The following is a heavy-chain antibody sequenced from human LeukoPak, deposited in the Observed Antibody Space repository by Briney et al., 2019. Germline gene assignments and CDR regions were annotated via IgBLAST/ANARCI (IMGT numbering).Heavy chain of an antibody. J-gene: IGHJ3*01. CDR2: IGSSGGST. V-gene: IGHV3-23*01. Sequence: PGGSLRLSCAASGFNFITAAMTWVRQAPGKGLEWVSLIGSSGGSTYYADSVKGRLTISRDNSNHTLSLQMNSLRVEDTAIYYCVKDIQLSTWGLGTMVTVSS. CDR3: VKDIQLST. D-gene: IGHD5-24*01. CDR1: GFNFITAA.